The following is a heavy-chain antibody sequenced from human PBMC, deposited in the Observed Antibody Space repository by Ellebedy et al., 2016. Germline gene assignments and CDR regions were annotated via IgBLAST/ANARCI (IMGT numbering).Heavy chain of an antibody. CDR3: ARDITMVVRRFDP. CDR1: VGSISNYY. D-gene: IGHD3-22*01. V-gene: IGHV4-59*12. Sequence: SETLSLTXTVSVGSISNYYWGWIRQPPGKGLEWIGYISYSGNTNYNPSLKSRVTISVDPSKNQLSLRLNSVTAADTAMYYCARDITMVVRRFDPWGQGTLVTVSS. CDR2: ISYSGNT. J-gene: IGHJ5*02.